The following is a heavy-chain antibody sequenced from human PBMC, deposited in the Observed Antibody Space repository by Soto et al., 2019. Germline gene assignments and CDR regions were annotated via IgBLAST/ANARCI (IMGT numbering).Heavy chain of an antibody. CDR1: GGSISSSSYY. D-gene: IGHD3-22*01. J-gene: IGHJ6*02. V-gene: IGHV4-39*01. Sequence: SETLSLTCTVSGGSISSSSYYWGWIRQPPGKGLEWIGSIYYSGSTYYNPSIKKRVTKSVDTSKNQLSLKLRSENATDTDVYYCARRLYYDSSGFEGGGMDVWGQGTTVT. CDR3: ARRLYYDSSGFEGGGMDV. CDR2: IYYSGST.